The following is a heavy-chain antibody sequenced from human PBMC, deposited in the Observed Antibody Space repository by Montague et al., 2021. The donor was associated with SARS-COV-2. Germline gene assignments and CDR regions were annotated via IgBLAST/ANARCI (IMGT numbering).Heavy chain of an antibody. CDR3: ARTSRGSRYFYGVDV. D-gene: IGHD3-10*01. V-gene: IGHV4-59*01. Sequence: LSLTCTVSGDSISDYYWSWIRQPPGMGLEWIGYIFRSGATNYNPPLKIRVIISLDTSKSQFSLRLSSVTAADTAIYYCARTSRGSRYFYGVDVWGQGTTVTVSS. CDR2: IFRSGAT. CDR1: GDSISDYY. J-gene: IGHJ6*02.